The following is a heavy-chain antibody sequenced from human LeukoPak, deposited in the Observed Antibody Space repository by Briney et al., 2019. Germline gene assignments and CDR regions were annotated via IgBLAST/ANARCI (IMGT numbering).Heavy chain of an antibody. V-gene: IGHV4-59*08. J-gene: IGHJ6*02. CDR1: SGSISGYF. Sequence: SETLSLTCTVSSGSISGYFWSWIRQPPGKGLEWIGYIYYSGSTNYNPSLKSRVTISVDTSKNQFSLKLTSVTAADTAVYYCARVGAPGSGSLYYFGLDVWGQGTTVTVSS. CDR2: IYYSGST. D-gene: IGHD3-10*01. CDR3: ARVGAPGSGSLYYFGLDV.